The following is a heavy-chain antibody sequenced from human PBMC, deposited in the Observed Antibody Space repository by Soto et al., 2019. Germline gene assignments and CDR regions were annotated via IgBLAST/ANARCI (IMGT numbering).Heavy chain of an antibody. V-gene: IGHV5-51*01. Sequence: PGESLKISCQGSGYNFNTNWIAWVRQMPGKGLEWMGVIFPSDSDIRYSPSLEGQVTISADKSISTTYLQWRSLTASDTAMYYCARVFGSGWSGFDPWGQGTLVTVSS. CDR2: IFPSDSDI. CDR3: ARVFGSGWSGFDP. D-gene: IGHD6-19*01. CDR1: GYNFNTNW. J-gene: IGHJ5*02.